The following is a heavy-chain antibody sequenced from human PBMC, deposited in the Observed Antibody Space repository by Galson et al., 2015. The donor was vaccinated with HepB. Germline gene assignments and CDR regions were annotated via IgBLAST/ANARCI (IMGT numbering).Heavy chain of an antibody. CDR2: IKSKTDGGTT. Sequence: SLRLSCAASGFTFSNAWMSWVRQAPGKGLEWVGRIKSKTDGGTTDYAAPVKGRFTISRDDSKNTLYLQMNSLKTEDTAVYYCTTSLKGRITKQRGQGTLVTVSS. J-gene: IGHJ4*02. V-gene: IGHV3-15*01. CDR3: TTSLKGRITKQ. D-gene: IGHD1/OR15-1a*01. CDR1: GFTFSNAW.